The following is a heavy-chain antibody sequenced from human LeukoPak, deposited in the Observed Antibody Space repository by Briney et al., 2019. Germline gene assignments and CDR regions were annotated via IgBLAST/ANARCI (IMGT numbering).Heavy chain of an antibody. V-gene: IGHV3-74*01. Sequence: PGGSLRLSCAASGFTFSSYWMHWVRQAPGKGLVWVSFINSDGSITRYADSVKGRFTISRDNAKNTLYLQMNSLRAEDTAVYYCARGANRSHDYWGQGNLVTVFS. CDR3: ARGANRSHDY. D-gene: IGHD4/OR15-4a*01. CDR2: INSDGSIT. CDR1: GFTFSSYW. J-gene: IGHJ4*02.